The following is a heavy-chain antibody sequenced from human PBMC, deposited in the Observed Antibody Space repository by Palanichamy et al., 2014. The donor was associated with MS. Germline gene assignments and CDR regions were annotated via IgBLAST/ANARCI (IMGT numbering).Heavy chain of an antibody. V-gene: IGHV1-18*01. CDR2: ISAYNGNT. D-gene: IGHD3-3*01. CDR1: GGYTFTNYG. CDR3: ARTFYDFWSGDHESHHDAFDI. J-gene: IGHJ3*02. Sequence: QVQLVQSGAEVKKPGASVKVSCKASGGYTFTNYGITWVRQAPGQGLEWMGWISAYNGNTNYGQKFQGSVTMTTDTSTSTAYMELRSLKSDDSAVYYCARTFYDFWSGDHESHHDAFDIWGQGTLVTVSS.